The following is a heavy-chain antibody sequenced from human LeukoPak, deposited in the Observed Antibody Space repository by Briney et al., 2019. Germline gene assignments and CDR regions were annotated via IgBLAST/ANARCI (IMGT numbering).Heavy chain of an antibody. CDR2: INHSGSS. J-gene: IGHJ4*02. CDR1: GGSFSGYY. V-gene: IGHV4-34*01. D-gene: IGHD4-17*01. CDR3: ARVRFTSDYGGNSGGPNFDY. Sequence: SETLSLTCAVYGGSFSGYYWSWIRQPPGKGLEWIGEINHSGSSNYNPSLKSRVTISVDTSKNQFSLKLSSVTAADTAVYYCARVRFTSDYGGNSGGPNFDYWGQGTPVTVSS.